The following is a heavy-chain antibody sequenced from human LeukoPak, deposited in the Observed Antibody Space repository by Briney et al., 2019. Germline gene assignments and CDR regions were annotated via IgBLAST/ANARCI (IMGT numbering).Heavy chain of an antibody. D-gene: IGHD6-13*01. CDR1: VFTFSIYA. CDR2: IGGSAGST. Sequence: PGGSLRLSCAASVFTFSIYAMSCVRHAPGKGLEWGSAIGGSAGSTYYAESVKGRFTISRDNSKNTLYLQMNSLRAEDTAVYYCANEEAAAGTSGDYWGKGTLVTVSS. V-gene: IGHV3-23*01. J-gene: IGHJ4*02. CDR3: ANEEAAAGTSGDY.